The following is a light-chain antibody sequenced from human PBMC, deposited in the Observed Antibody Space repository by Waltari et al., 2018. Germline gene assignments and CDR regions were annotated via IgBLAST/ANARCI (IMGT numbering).Light chain of an antibody. CDR1: QSISIW. V-gene: IGKV1-5*03. Sequence: DIQMTQSPSTLSASVGDRGTITCRASQSISIWLAWYQQKPGRAPKLLISKPFSLESGVPSRFSGSGSGTEFTLTISNLQPDDFATYYCQHYNNYPVAFGQGTKLEI. J-gene: IGKJ2*01. CDR3: QHYNNYPVA. CDR2: KPF.